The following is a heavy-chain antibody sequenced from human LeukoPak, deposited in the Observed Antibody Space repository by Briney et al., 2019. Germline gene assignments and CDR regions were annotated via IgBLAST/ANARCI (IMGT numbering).Heavy chain of an antibody. CDR3: ARDFHRYYYDSSGYNGFDI. Sequence: PGGSLRLSCAASGFTVSSNYMSWVRQAPGKGLGWVSVIYSGGSTYYADSVKGRFTISRDNAKNSLYLQMNSLRAEDTAVYYCARDFHRYYYDSSGYNGFDIWGQGTMVTVSS. J-gene: IGHJ3*02. V-gene: IGHV3-53*01. CDR1: GFTVSSNY. CDR2: IYSGGST. D-gene: IGHD3-22*01.